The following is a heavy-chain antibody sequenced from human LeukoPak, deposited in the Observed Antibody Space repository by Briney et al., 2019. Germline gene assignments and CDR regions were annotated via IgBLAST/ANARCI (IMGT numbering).Heavy chain of an antibody. Sequence: SETLSLTCTVSGGSISSYYWSWIRQPPAKGLEWIGYIYYSGSTNYNPSLKSRVTISIDTSKNQVSLKLRSVTAADTAVYYCARQAYCGGDCFSDYWGQGTLVTVSS. CDR1: GGSISSYY. J-gene: IGHJ4*02. D-gene: IGHD2-21*02. CDR3: ARQAYCGGDCFSDY. CDR2: IYYSGST. V-gene: IGHV4-59*08.